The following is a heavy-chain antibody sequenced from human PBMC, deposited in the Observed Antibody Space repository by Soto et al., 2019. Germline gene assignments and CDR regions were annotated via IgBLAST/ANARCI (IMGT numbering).Heavy chain of an antibody. V-gene: IGHV1-2*04. CDR1: GYTFPGYY. D-gene: IGHD1-1*01. Sequence: ASVKVSCKASGYTFPGYYMHWVRQAPGQGLEWMGWINPNSGGTNYAQKFQGWVTMTRDTSISTAYMELSRLRSDDTAVYYCARNEASNEGYYYYYGMDVWGQGTTVPVSS. CDR2: INPNSGGT. J-gene: IGHJ6*02. CDR3: ARNEASNEGYYYYYGMDV.